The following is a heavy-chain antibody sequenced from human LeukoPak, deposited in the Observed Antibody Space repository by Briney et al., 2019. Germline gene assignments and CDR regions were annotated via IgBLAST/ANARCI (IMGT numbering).Heavy chain of an antibody. V-gene: IGHV3-23*01. CDR2: ISGSGGST. Sequence: PGGSLRLSCAASGFTFSSYAMSWVRQAPGKGLEWVSAISGSGGSTYYADSVKGRFTISRDNSKNTLYLQMNSLRAEDTAVYYCAKILAERQWLVRSERDYWGQGTLVTVSS. D-gene: IGHD6-19*01. CDR3: AKILAERQWLVRSERDY. J-gene: IGHJ4*02. CDR1: GFTFSSYA.